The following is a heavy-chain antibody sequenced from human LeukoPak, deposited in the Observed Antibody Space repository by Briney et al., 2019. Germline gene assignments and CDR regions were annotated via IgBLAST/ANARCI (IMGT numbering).Heavy chain of an antibody. CDR3: AGNWNYNNWFDP. CDR2: ISSSGSTI. Sequence: PGGSLRLSCAASGFTFSDYYMSWIRQAPGKGLEWVSYISSSGSTIYYADSVKGRFTISRDNAKNSLYLQMNSLRAEDTAVYYCAGNWNYNNWFDPWGQGTLVTVSS. CDR1: GFTFSDYY. V-gene: IGHV3-11*01. J-gene: IGHJ5*02. D-gene: IGHD1-7*01.